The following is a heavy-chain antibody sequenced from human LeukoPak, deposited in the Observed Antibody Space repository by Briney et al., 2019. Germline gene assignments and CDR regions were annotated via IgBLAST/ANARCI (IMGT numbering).Heavy chain of an antibody. Sequence: KSGGSLRLSCAASGFTFSNAWMSWVRQAPGKGLEWVGRIKSKTDGGTTDYAAPVKGRFTISRDDSKNTLYLQMNSLKTEDTAVYYCADSSSSLLFDYRGQGTLVTVSS. V-gene: IGHV3-15*01. J-gene: IGHJ4*02. CDR1: GFTFSNAW. CDR2: IKSKTDGGTT. D-gene: IGHD6-6*01. CDR3: ADSSSSLLFDY.